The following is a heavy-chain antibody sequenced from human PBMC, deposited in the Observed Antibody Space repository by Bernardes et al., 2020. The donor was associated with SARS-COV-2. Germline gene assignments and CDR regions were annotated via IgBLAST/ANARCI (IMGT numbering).Heavy chain of an antibody. D-gene: IGHD3-16*01. CDR3: ARVLVSRGNTNPDGAYYYGMDV. CDR2: IYYSGST. V-gene: IGHV4-59*01. J-gene: IGHJ6*02. CDR1: GGSISSYY. Sequence: SETLSLTCTVSGGSISSYYWSWIRQPPGKGLEWIGYIYYSGSTNYNPSLKSRVTISVDTSKNQFSLKLSSVTAADTAVYYCARVLVSRGNTNPDGAYYYGMDVWGQGTTVTVSS.